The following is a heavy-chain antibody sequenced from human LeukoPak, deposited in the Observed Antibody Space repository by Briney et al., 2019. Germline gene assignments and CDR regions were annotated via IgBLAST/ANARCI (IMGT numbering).Heavy chain of an antibody. CDR3: ARDYCSSTSCRPSFGMDA. D-gene: IGHD2-2*01. J-gene: IGHJ6*01. CDR1: GYTFTDYY. CDR2: INPNSGGT. V-gene: IGHV1-2*02. Sequence: ASVKVSCKGSGYTFTDYYMNWVRQAPGQGLEWMGLINPNSGGTNYAQKFQGRVTMTRNTSRSTAYKELSSLRSEDTAVYYCARDYCSSTSCRPSFGMDAWGQGTTVTVSS.